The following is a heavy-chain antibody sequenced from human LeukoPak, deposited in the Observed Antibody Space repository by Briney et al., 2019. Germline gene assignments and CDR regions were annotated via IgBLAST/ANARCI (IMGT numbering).Heavy chain of an antibody. CDR3: ARNGVVYYYDSSGYDAVDY. J-gene: IGHJ4*02. Sequence: GGSLRLSCAASGFTFSSYAMHWVRQAPGKGLEWVAVISYDGSNKYYADSVKGRFTISRDNSKNTLYLQMNSLRAEDTAVYYCARNGVVYYYDSSGYDAVDYWGQGTLVTVSS. CDR1: GFTFSSYA. D-gene: IGHD3-22*01. V-gene: IGHV3-30*04. CDR2: ISYDGSNK.